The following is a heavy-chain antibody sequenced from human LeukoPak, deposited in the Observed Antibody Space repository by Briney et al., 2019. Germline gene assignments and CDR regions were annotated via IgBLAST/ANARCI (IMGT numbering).Heavy chain of an antibody. CDR1: GFTFSNAW. CDR2: IKRKTDGGTT. J-gene: IGHJ4*02. D-gene: IGHD1-26*01. Sequence: TGGSLRLSCAASGFTFSNAWMSWVRQAPGKGLEWVGRIKRKTDGGTTDYVAPVKGRFTISRDDSKNTLYLQMNSLRVDDTAVYYCAKRGAEVGETVAPGDYWGQGTLVTVSA. V-gene: IGHV3-15*01. CDR3: AKRGAEVGETVAPGDY.